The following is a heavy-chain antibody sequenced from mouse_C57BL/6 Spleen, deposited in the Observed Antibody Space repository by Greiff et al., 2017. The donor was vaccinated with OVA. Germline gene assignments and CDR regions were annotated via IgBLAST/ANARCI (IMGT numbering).Heavy chain of an antibody. D-gene: IGHD1-1*01. Sequence: VQLKESGPVLVKPGASVKMSCKASGYTFTDYYMNWVKQSHGKSLEWIGVINPYNGGTSYNQKFKGKATLTVDKSSSTAYMELNSLTSEDSAVYYCARYYGSVAWFAYWGQGTLVTVSA. CDR2: INPYNGGT. V-gene: IGHV1-19*01. CDR3: ARYYGSVAWFAY. CDR1: GYTFTDYY. J-gene: IGHJ3*01.